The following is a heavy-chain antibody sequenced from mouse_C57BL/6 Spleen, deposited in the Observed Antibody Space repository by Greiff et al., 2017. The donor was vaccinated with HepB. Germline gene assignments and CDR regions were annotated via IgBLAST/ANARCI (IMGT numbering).Heavy chain of an antibody. D-gene: IGHD1-1*01. CDR2: IDPENGDT. V-gene: IGHV14-4*01. CDR1: GFNIKDDY. CDR3: TKLSTRVVAEGGDY. Sequence: VQLKESGAELVRPGASVKLSCTASGFNIKDDYMHWVKQRPEQGLEWIGWIDPENGDTEYASQFQGKATITADTSSNTAYLQRSSLTSEDTAVYYWTKLSTRVVAEGGDYWGQGTSVTVSS. J-gene: IGHJ4*01.